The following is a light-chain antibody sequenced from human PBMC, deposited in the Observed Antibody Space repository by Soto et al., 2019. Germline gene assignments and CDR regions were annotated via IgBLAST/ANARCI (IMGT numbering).Light chain of an antibody. Sequence: DIQMTHSPSALSASVGDRVTITCRASQSISSYLNWYQQKPGKAPKLLIYAASSLQSGVPSRFSGSGSGTDFTLTISSLQPEDFATYYCQKSYSTPPTCGQGNTVDIK. CDR2: AAS. CDR1: QSISSY. CDR3: QKSYSTPPT. J-gene: IGKJ1*01. V-gene: IGKV1-39*01.